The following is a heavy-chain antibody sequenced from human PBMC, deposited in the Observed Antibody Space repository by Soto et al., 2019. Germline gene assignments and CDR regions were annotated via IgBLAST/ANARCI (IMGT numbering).Heavy chain of an antibody. Sequence: SVKVSCKASGGTFSSYAISWVRQAPGQGLEWMGGIIPIFGTSNYAQKFQGRVTITADESTSTAYMELSSLRSEDTAVYYCAIGNFWSGYYIDYWGQGTLVTVSS. V-gene: IGHV1-69*13. CDR3: AIGNFWSGYYIDY. D-gene: IGHD3-3*01. CDR1: GGTFSSYA. CDR2: IIPIFGTS. J-gene: IGHJ4*02.